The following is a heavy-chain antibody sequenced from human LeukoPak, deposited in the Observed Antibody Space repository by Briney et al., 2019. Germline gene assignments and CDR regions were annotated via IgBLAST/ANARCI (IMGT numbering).Heavy chain of an antibody. CDR2: INQDGNQK. V-gene: IGHV3-7*01. CDR3: ARYDFILISYFDL. Sequence: GGSLRLSCAASGFTFSSYWMNWVRQAPGKALEWMANINQDGNQKHYVDSIKGRFTISRDNAKNALYLQMDNLRVEDTAVYHCARYDFILISYFDLWGRGALVTVSS. J-gene: IGHJ2*01. CDR1: GFTFSSYW. D-gene: IGHD3-3*01.